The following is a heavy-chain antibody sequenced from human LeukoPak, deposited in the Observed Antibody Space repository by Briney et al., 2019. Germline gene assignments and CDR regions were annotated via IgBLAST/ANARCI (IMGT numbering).Heavy chain of an antibody. D-gene: IGHD2-15*01. CDR1: GFTFSSYA. J-gene: IGHJ4*02. CDR2: ISYDGSNK. Sequence: GGSLRLSCAASGFTFSSYAMHWVRQAPGKGLEWVAVISYDGSNKYYVDSVKGRFTISRDNSKNTLYLQMNSLRAEDTAVYYCARDRQLLRGFDYWGQGTLVTVSS. CDR3: ARDRQLLRGFDY. V-gene: IGHV3-30*04.